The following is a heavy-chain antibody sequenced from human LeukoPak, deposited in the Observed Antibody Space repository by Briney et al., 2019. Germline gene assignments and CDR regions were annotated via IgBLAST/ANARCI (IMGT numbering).Heavy chain of an antibody. Sequence: GGSLRLSCAASGFIVSSYSMNWVRQAPGKGLEWVSSISSSSSYIYYADSVKGRFTISRDNAKNSLYLQMNSLRAEDTAVYYCARGGSITMVRGKSDYFDYWGQGTLVTVSS. V-gene: IGHV3-21*01. CDR2: ISSSSSYI. D-gene: IGHD3-10*01. CDR1: GFIVSSYS. CDR3: ARGGSITMVRGKSDYFDY. J-gene: IGHJ4*02.